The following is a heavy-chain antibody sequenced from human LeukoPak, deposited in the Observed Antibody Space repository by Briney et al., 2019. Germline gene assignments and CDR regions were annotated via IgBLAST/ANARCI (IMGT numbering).Heavy chain of an antibody. J-gene: IGHJ6*03. CDR3: ARRGIAAAGTFMYYYYYMDV. CDR1: GGSFSGYY. Sequence: SETLSLTCAVYGGSFSGYYWSWIRQPPGNGLEWIGEINHSGSTNYNPSLKSRVTISVGTSKNQFSLKLSSVTAADTAVYYCARRGIAAAGTFMYYYYYMDVWGKGTTVTISS. CDR2: INHSGST. V-gene: IGHV4-34*01. D-gene: IGHD6-13*01.